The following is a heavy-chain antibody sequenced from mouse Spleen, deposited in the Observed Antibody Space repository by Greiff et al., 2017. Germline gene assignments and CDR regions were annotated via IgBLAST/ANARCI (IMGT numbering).Heavy chain of an antibody. D-gene: IGHD4-1*01. CDR3: ATSLGYWYFDV. CDR1: GFSLTSYG. J-gene: IGHJ1*03. CDR2: IWSGGST. Sequence: QVQLKQSGPGLVQPSQSLSITCTVSGFSLTSYGVHWVRQSPGKGLEWLGVIWSGGSTDYNAAFISRLSISKDNSKSQVFFKMNSLQADDTAIYYCATSLGYWYFDVWGTGTTVTVSS. V-gene: IGHV2-2*01.